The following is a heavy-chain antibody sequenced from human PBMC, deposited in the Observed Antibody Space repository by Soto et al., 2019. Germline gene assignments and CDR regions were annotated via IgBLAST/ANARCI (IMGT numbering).Heavy chain of an antibody. CDR2: IYYSGST. D-gene: IGHD3-22*01. CDR3: ARGHTYYYDSSGYFPPFDY. Sequence: SETLSLTCTVSGGSISSGGYYWSWIRQHPGKGLEWIGYIYYSGSTYYNPSLKSRVTISVDTSKNQFSLKLSSVTAADTAVYYCARGHTYYYDSSGYFPPFDYWGQGTLVTVSS. J-gene: IGHJ4*02. CDR1: GGSISSGGYY. V-gene: IGHV4-31*03.